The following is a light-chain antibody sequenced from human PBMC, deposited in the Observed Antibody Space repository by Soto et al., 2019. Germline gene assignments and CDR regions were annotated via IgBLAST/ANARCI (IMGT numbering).Light chain of an antibody. J-gene: IGKJ1*01. CDR1: ERLSSVY. V-gene: IGKV3-20*01. CDR3: QQYGRSGT. Sequence: DIVLTQSPGTLSLSPGERATLSCRASERLSSVYLAWYQQRPGQPPRLLIYGASNRATGIPDRFSGSGSGTDFTLTISRLEPEDFAVYYCQQYGRSGTFGQGTKVDIK. CDR2: GAS.